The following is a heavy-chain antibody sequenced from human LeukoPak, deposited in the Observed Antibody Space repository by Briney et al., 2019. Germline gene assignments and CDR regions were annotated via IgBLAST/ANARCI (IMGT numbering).Heavy chain of an antibody. CDR3: ARDPAFGSGCFDY. D-gene: IGHD6-19*01. V-gene: IGHV3-30-3*01. J-gene: IGHJ4*02. CDR2: ISYDGSNK. Sequence: GGSLRLSCAASGFTFSSYAMHWVRQAPGKGLEWVAVISYDGSNKYYADSVKGRFTISSDNSKNTLYLQMNSLRAEDTAVYYCARDPAFGSGCFDYWGQGTLVTVSS. CDR1: GFTFSSYA.